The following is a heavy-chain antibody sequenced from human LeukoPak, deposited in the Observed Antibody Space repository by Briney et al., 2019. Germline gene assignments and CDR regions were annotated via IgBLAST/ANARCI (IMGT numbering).Heavy chain of an antibody. CDR2: IYSGGST. V-gene: IGHV3-53*01. D-gene: IGHD5-24*01. CDR1: GLTVSSNY. J-gene: IGHJ4*02. CDR3: AREGDGYNSDY. Sequence: TGGSLTLSCAASGLTVSSNYMSWVRQAPGKGLEWVSVIYSGGSTYYADSVKGRFTISRDNSKNTLYLQMNSLRAEDTAVYYCAREGDGYNSDYWGQGTLVTVSS.